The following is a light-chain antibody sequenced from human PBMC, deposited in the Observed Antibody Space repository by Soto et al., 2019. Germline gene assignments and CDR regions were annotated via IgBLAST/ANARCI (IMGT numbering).Light chain of an antibody. CDR3: MQFAHFPRT. CDR2: QIS. CDR1: RSLVYSDGNTY. V-gene: IGKV2-24*01. J-gene: IGKJ1*01. Sequence: DVVLNQTPLSSPVTLGQPASISCRSSRSLVYSDGNTYLSWLQQRPGQPPRLLIYQISNRFSGVPDRFSGSGAGTDFTLKISRVEAEDVGVYYCMQFAHFPRTFGQGTKLEI.